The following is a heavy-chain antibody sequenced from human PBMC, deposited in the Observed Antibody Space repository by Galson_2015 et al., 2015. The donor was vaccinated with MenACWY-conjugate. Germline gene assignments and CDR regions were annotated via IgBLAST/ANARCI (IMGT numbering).Heavy chain of an antibody. V-gene: IGHV5-51*01. D-gene: IGHD1-26*01. CDR3: ARHPPGGRGMDV. CDR1: GYSFTNYW. CDR2: IDPVNSNI. J-gene: IGHJ6*02. Sequence: QSGAEVKKPGESLKISCTGSGYSFTNYWIAWVRQMPGKGLEWVGLIDPVNSNIRYSPSFQGQVTISADESIGTAYLQWSSLKASDTATYYCARHPPGGRGMDVWGRGTTVTVSS.